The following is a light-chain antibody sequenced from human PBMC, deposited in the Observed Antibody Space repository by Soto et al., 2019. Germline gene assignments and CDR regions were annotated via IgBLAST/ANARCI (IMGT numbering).Light chain of an antibody. CDR2: SNN. V-gene: IGLV1-44*01. J-gene: IGLJ7*01. CDR1: SSNIGRNT. CDR3: AAWDDSLNGAV. Sequence: QSVLTQPPSASGTPGQRVTISCSGSSSNIGRNTVNWYQQLPGTAPKLLIYSNNQPPSGVPDRFSASKSGTSASLAISGLQSEDEADYYCAAWDDSLNGAVFGGGTQLTVL.